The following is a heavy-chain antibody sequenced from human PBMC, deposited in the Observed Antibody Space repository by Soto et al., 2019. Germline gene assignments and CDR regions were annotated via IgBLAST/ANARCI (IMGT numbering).Heavy chain of an antibody. D-gene: IGHD2-15*01. CDR2: TGSGTGPG. CDR3: ARRDSGGFYRFFDS. V-gene: IGHV1-69*06. Sequence: SVKVSCKASGGSLSTNPISWVRQAPGQGLEWMGGTGSGTGPGNHAQKFQGRLTVTADKSTSTVYMEPTNLSSEDTAVYYCARRDSGGFYRFFDSWGQGTLVTVSS. CDR1: GGSLSTNP. J-gene: IGHJ4*02.